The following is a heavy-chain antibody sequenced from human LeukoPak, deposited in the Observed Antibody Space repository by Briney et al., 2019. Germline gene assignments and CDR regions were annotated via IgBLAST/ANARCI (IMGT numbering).Heavy chain of an antibody. J-gene: IGHJ4*02. D-gene: IGHD3-10*01. Sequence: PSETLSLTCTVSGGSISSSSYYWGWIRQPPGKGLEWIGSIYYSGSTYYNPSLKSRVTVSVDTSKNQFSLKLSSVTAADTAVYXXXXDYGSGSLPFDYWGQGTLVTVSS. CDR2: IYYSGST. V-gene: IGHV4-39*07. CDR1: GGSISSSSYY. CDR3: XXDYGSGSLPFDY.